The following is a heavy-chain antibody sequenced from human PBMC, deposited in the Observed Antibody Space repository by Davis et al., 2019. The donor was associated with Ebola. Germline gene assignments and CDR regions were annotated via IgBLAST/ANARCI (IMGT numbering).Heavy chain of an antibody. Sequence: PGGSLRLSCAASGFTFSSYAMSWVRQAPGKGLEWVSAISGSGGSTYYADSVKGRFTISRDNAKNSLYLQMNSLRAEDTAEYYCAREGASSSSLFYYGMDVWGQGTTVIVSS. CDR2: ISGSGGST. J-gene: IGHJ6*02. CDR3: AREGASSSSLFYYGMDV. D-gene: IGHD6-6*01. V-gene: IGHV3-23*01. CDR1: GFTFSSYA.